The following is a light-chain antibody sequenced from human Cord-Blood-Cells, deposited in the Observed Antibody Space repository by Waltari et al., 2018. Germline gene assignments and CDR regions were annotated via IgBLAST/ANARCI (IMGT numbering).Light chain of an antibody. Sequence: SVLPQPPSASGTPGQRVTTPCSGTSAHPGINSVYSYQQLPGTAPKLLIYRNNQRPSGVPDRFSGSKSGTSASLAISGLRSEDEADYYCAAWDDSLSGWVFGGGTKLTVL. CDR1: SAHPGINS. CDR2: RNN. V-gene: IGLV1-47*01. CDR3: AAWDDSLSGWV. J-gene: IGLJ3*02.